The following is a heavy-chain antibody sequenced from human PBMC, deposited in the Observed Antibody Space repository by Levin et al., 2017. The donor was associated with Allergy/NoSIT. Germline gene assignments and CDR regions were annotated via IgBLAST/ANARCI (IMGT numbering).Heavy chain of an antibody. CDR1: GFTFRRYA. V-gene: IGHV3-23*01. CDR2: ISGSGIST. CDR3: AKDREIVELPYYGMDV. J-gene: IGHJ6*04. D-gene: IGHD5-12*01. Sequence: GGSLRLSCTASGFTFRRYAMSWVRQAPGKGLEWVSGISGSGISTYYADSVKGRFTISRDNSKNTLYMQVNSLRAEDTAVYYCAKDREIVELPYYGMDVWGEGTTVTVSS.